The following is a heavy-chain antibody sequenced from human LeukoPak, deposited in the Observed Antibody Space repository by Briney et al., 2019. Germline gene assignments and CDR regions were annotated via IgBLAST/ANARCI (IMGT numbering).Heavy chain of an antibody. CDR2: ISSSSSTI. Sequence: GGSLRLSCAASGFTFSSYSMNWVRQAPGKGLEWVSYISSSSSTIYYADSVKGRFTISRDNAKNSLYLQMNSLRDEDTAVYYCARGGYGDYSAYNWFDPWGQGTLVTVSS. D-gene: IGHD4-17*01. CDR3: ARGGYGDYSAYNWFDP. V-gene: IGHV3-48*02. CDR1: GFTFSSYS. J-gene: IGHJ5*02.